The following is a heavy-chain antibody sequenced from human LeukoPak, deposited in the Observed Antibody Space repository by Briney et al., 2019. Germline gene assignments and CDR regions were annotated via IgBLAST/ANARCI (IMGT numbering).Heavy chain of an antibody. V-gene: IGHV3-48*01. D-gene: IGHD4-11*01. J-gene: IGHJ4*02. CDR3: ARSDNSNYCFDY. Sequence: PGGSLRLSCAASGFTFSSYSMNWVRQAPGKGLEWVSFISSIGGNIYYADSVKGRFTISRGNADNSLYLQMSSLRAEDTAVYYCARSDNSNYCFDYWGQGTLVTVSS. CDR2: ISSIGGNI. CDR1: GFTFSSYS.